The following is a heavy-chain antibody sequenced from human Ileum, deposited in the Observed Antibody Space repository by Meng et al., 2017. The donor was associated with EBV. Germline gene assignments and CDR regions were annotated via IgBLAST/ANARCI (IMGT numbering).Heavy chain of an antibody. CDR2: IYHSGST. Sequence: QGTLQAPGPGLVKPPGTLSLTCAGSGGSMSSTNWWSWVRQPPGKGLEWIGEIYHSGSTNYNPSLKSRVSISVDKSKNQFSLKLSSVTAADTAVYYCARADKVRFDYWGQGTLVTVSS. CDR3: ARADKVRFDY. CDR1: GGSMSSTNW. V-gene: IGHV4-4*03. J-gene: IGHJ4*02.